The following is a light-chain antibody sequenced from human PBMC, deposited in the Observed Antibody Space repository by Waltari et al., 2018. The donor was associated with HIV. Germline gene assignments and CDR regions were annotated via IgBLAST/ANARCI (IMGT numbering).Light chain of an antibody. Sequence: QVVLTQSPSASASLGASVKLTCTLSSGHTNYDIAWHQQQPEKGPRYLMRLSTNGSHTKGDGIPDRFSGSSSGAERYLTISSLQSEDEADYYCQTWGTGIVVFGGGTKLTVL. CDR2: LSTNGSH. J-gene: IGLJ2*01. CDR3: QTWGTGIVV. CDR1: SGHTNYD. V-gene: IGLV4-69*01.